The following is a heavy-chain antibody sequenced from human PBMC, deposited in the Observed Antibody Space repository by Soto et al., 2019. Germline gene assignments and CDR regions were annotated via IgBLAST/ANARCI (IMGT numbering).Heavy chain of an antibody. CDR3: AKDGIRGIHFDN. Sequence: GGSLRLSCAGSGLTLSAYPMSWVRQAPGKGLEWVASVSVDRGNTYYADSVKGRFTISRDNSKNTVYLQMNSLKTEDTAFYYCAKDGIRGIHFDNWGQGTLVTVSS. CDR2: VSVDRGNT. J-gene: IGHJ4*02. V-gene: IGHV3-23*01. CDR1: GLTLSAYP.